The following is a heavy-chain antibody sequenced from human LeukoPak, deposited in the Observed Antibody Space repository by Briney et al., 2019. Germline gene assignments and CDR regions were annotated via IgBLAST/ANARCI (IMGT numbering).Heavy chain of an antibody. CDR2: ISGSGGST. J-gene: IGHJ4*02. D-gene: IGHD3-22*01. CDR1: GFTFSNYA. CDR3: AKDGYDSSGYPYYFDY. V-gene: IGHV3-23*01. Sequence: GGSLRLSCAASGFTFSNYAMSWVRQAPGKGLEWVSAISGSGGSTYYADSVKGRFTISRDNSMDTLYLQMNSLRAEDTALYYCAKDGYDSSGYPYYFDYWGQGTLVTVSS.